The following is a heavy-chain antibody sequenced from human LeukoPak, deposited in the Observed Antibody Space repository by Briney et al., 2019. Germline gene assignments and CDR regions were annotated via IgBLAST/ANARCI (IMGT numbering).Heavy chain of an antibody. CDR1: GGSISSYY. D-gene: IGHD3-9*01. V-gene: IGHV4-59*01. Sequence: SGTLSLTCTVSGGSISSYYWGWVRQPPGKGLEWIGYIYYSGSTTYNPSLKSRVTVSVDTSKNQFSLNLNSVTAADTAVYYCARVGAKLTGVGWYFDLWGRGTLVTVSS. CDR2: IYYSGST. CDR3: ARVGAKLTGVGWYFDL. J-gene: IGHJ2*01.